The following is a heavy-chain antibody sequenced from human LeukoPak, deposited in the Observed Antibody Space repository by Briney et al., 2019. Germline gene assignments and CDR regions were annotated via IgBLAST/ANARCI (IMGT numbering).Heavy chain of an antibody. CDR1: GFPFSSFS. V-gene: IGHV3-21*06. Sequence: GGSLRLSCGASGFPFSSFSMNWVRQAPVKGLEWVSSIDNSGTNIYYADSLKGRFTISRDNAKNSLYLEMNSLRAEDTAVYFCARDRGSRWYGDLGYWGQGTRSPSP. D-gene: IGHD6-19*01. CDR2: IDNSGTNI. CDR3: ARDRGSRWYGDLGY. J-gene: IGHJ4*02.